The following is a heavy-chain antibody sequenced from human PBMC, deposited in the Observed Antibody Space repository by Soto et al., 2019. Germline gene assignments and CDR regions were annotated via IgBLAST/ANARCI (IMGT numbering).Heavy chain of an antibody. Sequence: PSETLSLTCTVCGGCINSSSYYWGWIRQPPGKGLERIGSIYYSGSTYYNPSLKSRVTISVDTSKNPFSLKLSSVTAADTAVYYCARLYDFWSGSYYFDYWGQGTLVTVSS. CDR3: ARLYDFWSGSYYFDY. D-gene: IGHD3-3*01. J-gene: IGHJ4*02. V-gene: IGHV4-39*01. CDR1: GGCINSSSYY. CDR2: IYYSGST.